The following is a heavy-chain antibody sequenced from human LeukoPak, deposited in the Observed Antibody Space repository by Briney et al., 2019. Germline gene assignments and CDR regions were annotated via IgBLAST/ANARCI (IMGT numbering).Heavy chain of an antibody. CDR3: ARDRFWNDDHFDY. D-gene: IGHD1-1*01. CDR2: ISSSSSYI. Sequence: GGSLRLSCAASGFTFSSYSMNWVRQAPGKGLEWVSSISSSSSYIYYADSVKGRFTISRDSAKNSLYLQMNSLRAEDTAVYYCARDRFWNDDHFDYWGQGTLVTVSS. CDR1: GFTFSSYS. V-gene: IGHV3-21*01. J-gene: IGHJ4*02.